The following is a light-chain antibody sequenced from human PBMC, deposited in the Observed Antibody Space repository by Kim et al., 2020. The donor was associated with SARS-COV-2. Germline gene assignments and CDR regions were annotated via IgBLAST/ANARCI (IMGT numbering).Light chain of an antibody. CDR1: QDISRY. CDR2: TAS. CDR3: QQTSNAPRT. Sequence: DIQMTQSPSSLSASVGDRVTITCRASQDISRYLNWYQQKPGKAPKLLIYTASSLQSGVPSRFTGSGSETDFTLTITSLQPEDFATYNYQQTSNAPRTFGQGTKVDIK. J-gene: IGKJ1*01. V-gene: IGKV1-39*01.